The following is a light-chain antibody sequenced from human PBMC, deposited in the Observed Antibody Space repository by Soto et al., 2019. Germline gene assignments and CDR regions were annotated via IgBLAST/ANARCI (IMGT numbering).Light chain of an antibody. CDR2: KAF. Sequence: DIQMTQSPATLSASVGDTVIITCRASQTTFGWLAWYQQKPGTAPNLLIYKAFSLHRGVPSRFSGSGSGTEFTLTTSSLQPYDFATYYWQQSHSSPYTFGKGTTLEMK. V-gene: IGKV1-5*03. CDR1: QTTFGW. J-gene: IGKJ2*01. CDR3: QQSHSSPYT.